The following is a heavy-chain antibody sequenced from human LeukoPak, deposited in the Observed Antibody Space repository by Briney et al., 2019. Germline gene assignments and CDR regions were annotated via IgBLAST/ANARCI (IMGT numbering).Heavy chain of an antibody. CDR1: GGSISSSSYY. CDR3: AKTYSSSRAHYYYYYYMGV. J-gene: IGHJ6*03. CDR2: IYLSGST. D-gene: IGHD6-13*01. Sequence: SETLSLTCTVSGGSISSSSYYWGWIRQPPGKGLEWIGSIYLSGSTYYNPSLKSRVTISVDTSKNQFSLKLSSVTAADTAVYYCAKTYSSSRAHYYYYYYMGVWGKGTTVTISS. V-gene: IGHV4-39*07.